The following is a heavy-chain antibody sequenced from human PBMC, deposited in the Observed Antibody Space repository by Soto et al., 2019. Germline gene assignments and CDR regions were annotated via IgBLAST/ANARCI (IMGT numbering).Heavy chain of an antibody. Sequence: QVQLVESRGGVVQPGRSLRLSCAATGFTFSSYGMHWVRQAPGKGLEWVAVIWYDGSNKYYADSVKGRFTISRDNSKNTLYLQMNSLRAEDTAVYYCARDRVCTAMVPQAFDYCGQGTLVTVSS. D-gene: IGHD5-18*01. V-gene: IGHV3-33*01. CDR2: IWYDGSNK. CDR3: ARDRVCTAMVPQAFDY. CDR1: GFTFSSYG. J-gene: IGHJ4*02.